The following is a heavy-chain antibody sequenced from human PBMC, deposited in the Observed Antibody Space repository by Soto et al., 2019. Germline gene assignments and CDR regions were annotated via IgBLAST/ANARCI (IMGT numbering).Heavy chain of an antibody. D-gene: IGHD6-19*01. V-gene: IGHV4-59*01. CDR2: IYYSGST. J-gene: IGHJ6*03. CDR3: GREVAERQWLVGYYYYYMDV. Sequence: SETLSLTCTVSGGSISSYYWSWIRQPPGKGLEWIGYIYYSGSTNYNPSLKSRVTISVDTSKNQFSLKLSSVTAADTAVYYCGREVAERQWLVGYYYYYMDVWGKGTTVTVSS. CDR1: GGSISSYY.